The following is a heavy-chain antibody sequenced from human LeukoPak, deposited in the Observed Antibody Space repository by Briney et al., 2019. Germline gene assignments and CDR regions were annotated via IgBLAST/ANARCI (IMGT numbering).Heavy chain of an antibody. Sequence: GGSLRLSCAASGFTVSSNYMSWVRQAPGKGLEWVAVISYDGSNKYYADSVKGRFTISRDNSKNTLYLQMNSLRAEDTAVYYCANRARSHKDWSGLDYWGQGTLVTVSS. J-gene: IGHJ4*02. CDR3: ANRARSHKDWSGLDY. CDR2: ISYDGSNK. CDR1: GFTVSSNY. D-gene: IGHD3-3*01. V-gene: IGHV3-30*18.